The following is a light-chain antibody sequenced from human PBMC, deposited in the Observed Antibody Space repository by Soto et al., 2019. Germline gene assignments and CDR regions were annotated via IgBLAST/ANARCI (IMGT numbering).Light chain of an antibody. V-gene: IGLV2-14*03. J-gene: IGLJ1*01. Sequence: QSVLTQPASVSGSPGQSITISCTGSSSDVGHYDYVSWFQQHPGRAPTLLIYDVTYRPSGVSNRFSGAKSGSTASLTISGLRTEEEANYYCSSYTGPSTQVSGTGTKVTVL. CDR1: SSDVGHYDY. CDR2: DVT. CDR3: SSYTGPSTQV.